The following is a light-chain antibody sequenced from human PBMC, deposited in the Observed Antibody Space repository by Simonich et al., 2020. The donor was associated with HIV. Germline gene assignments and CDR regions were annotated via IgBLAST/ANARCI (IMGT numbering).Light chain of an antibody. CDR2: DAS. V-gene: IGKV3D-20*01. CDR1: QSVSSN. CDR3: QQYGSSPYT. Sequence: EIVMTQSPATLSVSPGERATLSCRASQSVSSNLAWYQQKPGLAPRLLMYDASFRATGIPLRFSGTGSGTDFTLTISRLEPEDFAVYYCQQYGSSPYTFGQGTKLEIK. J-gene: IGKJ2*01.